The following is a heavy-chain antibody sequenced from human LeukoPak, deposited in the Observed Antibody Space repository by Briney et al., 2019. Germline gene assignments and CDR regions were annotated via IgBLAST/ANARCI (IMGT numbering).Heavy chain of an antibody. CDR2: ISWNSGSI. CDR1: GFTFDDYA. CDR3: AKDEQYYYDSSGYYQY. Sequence: GGSLRLSCAASGFTFDDYAMHWVRHAPGNGLEWVSGISWNSGSIGYADSVKGRFTISRDNAKNSLYLQMNSLIAEDTALYYCAKDEQYYYDSSGYYQYWGQGTLVTVPS. J-gene: IGHJ4*02. V-gene: IGHV3-9*01. D-gene: IGHD3-22*01.